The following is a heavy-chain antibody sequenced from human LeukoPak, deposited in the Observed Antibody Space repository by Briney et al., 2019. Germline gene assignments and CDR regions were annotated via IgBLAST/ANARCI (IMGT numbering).Heavy chain of an antibody. D-gene: IGHD6-13*01. V-gene: IGHV4-34*01. CDR1: DGSFSGYY. J-gene: IGHJ6*03. Sequence: SETLSLTCAVYDGSFSGYYWSWIRQPPGKGLEWIGEINHSGSTNYNPSLKSRVTISLDTSKSQFSLKVRYVTAADTAVYYCARGAGSSSWYIGYYYMDVWGKGTTVTISS. CDR2: INHSGST. CDR3: ARGAGSSSWYIGYYYMDV.